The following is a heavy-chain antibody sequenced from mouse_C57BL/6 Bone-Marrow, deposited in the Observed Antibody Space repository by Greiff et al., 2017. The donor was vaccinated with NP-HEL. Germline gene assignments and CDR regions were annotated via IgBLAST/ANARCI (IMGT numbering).Heavy chain of an antibody. Sequence: VQLQQSGAELARPGASVKLSCKASGYTFTSYGISWVKQRTGQGLEWIGEIYPRSGNTYYNEKFKGKATLTADKSSSTAYMELRSLTSDAAAVYFCARGDYGSWFAYWGQGTLVTVSA. V-gene: IGHV1-81*01. J-gene: IGHJ3*01. D-gene: IGHD1-1*01. CDR2: IYPRSGNT. CDR1: GYTFTSYG. CDR3: ARGDYGSWFAY.